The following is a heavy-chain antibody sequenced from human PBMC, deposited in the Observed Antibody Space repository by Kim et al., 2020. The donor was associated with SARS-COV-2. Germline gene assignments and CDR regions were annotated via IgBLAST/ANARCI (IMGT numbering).Heavy chain of an antibody. Sequence: SETLSLTCTVSGGSISSSSYYWGWIRQPPGKGLEWIGSIYYSGSTYYNPSLKSRVTISVDTSKNQFSLKLSSVTAADTAVYYCARQRLAPGYDSSGYYGAYWGQGTLVTVSS. CDR2: IYYSGST. D-gene: IGHD3-22*01. CDR1: GGSISSSSYY. CDR3: ARQRLAPGYDSSGYYGAY. V-gene: IGHV4-39*01. J-gene: IGHJ4*02.